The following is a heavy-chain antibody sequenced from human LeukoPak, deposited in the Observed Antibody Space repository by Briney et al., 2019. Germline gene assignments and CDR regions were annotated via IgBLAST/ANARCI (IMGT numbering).Heavy chain of an antibody. D-gene: IGHD3-22*01. CDR2: ISGSGDST. V-gene: IGHV3-23*01. CDR3: AKDDLVGYYDSSGYYYVRFDY. J-gene: IGHJ4*02. Sequence: GGSLRLSCVASGFTLRSYVMNWVRQTPGKGLEWVSSISGSGDSTFYADSVKGRFSISRDNSKNTLYLQMNSLRAEDTAVYYCAKDDLVGYYDSSGYYYVRFDYWGQGTLVTVSS. CDR1: GFTLRSYV.